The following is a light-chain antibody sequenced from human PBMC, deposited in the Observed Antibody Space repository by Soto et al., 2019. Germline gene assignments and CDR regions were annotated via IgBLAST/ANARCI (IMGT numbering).Light chain of an antibody. J-gene: IGKJ1*01. Sequence: EAVLTQSPGSGSLSPGERATLSWGSSQTVSSKFLAWYQQKPGQAPRLLIYGASDRATGVPDRFTVSGSGTDFTLTISRLEHEDFAVYYCQQRYNWPRTFGQGTKVDI. V-gene: IGKV3D-20*02. CDR3: QQRYNWPRT. CDR2: GAS. CDR1: QTVSSKF.